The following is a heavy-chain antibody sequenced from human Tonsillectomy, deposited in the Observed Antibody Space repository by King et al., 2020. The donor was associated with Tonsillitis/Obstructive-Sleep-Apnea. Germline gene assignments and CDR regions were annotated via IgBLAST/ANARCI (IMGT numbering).Heavy chain of an antibody. J-gene: IGHJ3*02. CDR3: ARMSSSWIDAFDI. V-gene: IGHV2-70*01. D-gene: IGHD6-13*01. CDR2: IAWVDDK. CDR1: GFSLSTSGMC. Sequence: LTLKESGPARVKPTQTLTLTCTFSGFSLSTSGMCVSWIRQPPVKALEWLSLIAWVDDKYYSTSLKTRLTISKDTSKNQVVLTMTNMDPVDTATYYCARMSSSWIDAFDIWGQGTMVTVSS.